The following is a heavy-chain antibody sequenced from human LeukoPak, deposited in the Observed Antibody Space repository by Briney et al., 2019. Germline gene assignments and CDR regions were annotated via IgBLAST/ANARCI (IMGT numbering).Heavy chain of an antibody. Sequence: PSETLSLTCTVSGGSISSGRYYWSWIRQPAGKGLEWIGRIYTSGSTNYNPSLKSRVTISVDTSKNQFSLKLSSVTAADTAVYYCARTGYRSWHENWFDPWGQGTLVTVSS. CDR3: ARTGYRSWHENWFDP. D-gene: IGHD6-13*01. V-gene: IGHV4-61*02. CDR1: GGSISSGRYY. CDR2: IYTSGST. J-gene: IGHJ5*02.